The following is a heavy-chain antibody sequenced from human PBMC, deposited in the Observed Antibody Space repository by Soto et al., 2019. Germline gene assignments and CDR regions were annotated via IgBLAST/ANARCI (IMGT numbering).Heavy chain of an antibody. Sequence: GGSLRLSCAASGFTFSDYYMSWIRQAPGKGLEWVSYISSSGSTIYYADSVKGRFTISRDNAKNSLYLQMNSLRAEDTAVYYCARVMGILRSYGPRAYYFDYWDHGTLVTVSS. J-gene: IGHJ4*01. D-gene: IGHD5-18*01. CDR2: ISSSGSTI. CDR1: GFTFSDYY. CDR3: ARVMGILRSYGPRAYYFDY. V-gene: IGHV3-11*01.